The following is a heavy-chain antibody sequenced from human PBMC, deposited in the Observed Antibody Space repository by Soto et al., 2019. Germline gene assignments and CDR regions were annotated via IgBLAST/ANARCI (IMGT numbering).Heavy chain of an antibody. V-gene: IGHV1-69*13. J-gene: IGHJ6*02. D-gene: IGHD2-15*01. Sequence: SVKVSCKASGGTFSSYAISWVRQAPGQGLEWMGGIIPIFGTANYAQKFQGRVTITADESTSTAYMELSSLRSEDTAVYYCARAEELHCSGGSCYGHYGMDVWGQGTTVTVSS. CDR1: GGTFSSYA. CDR2: IIPIFGTA. CDR3: ARAEELHCSGGSCYGHYGMDV.